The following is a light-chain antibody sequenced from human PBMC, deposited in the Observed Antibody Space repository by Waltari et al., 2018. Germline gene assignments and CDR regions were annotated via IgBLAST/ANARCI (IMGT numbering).Light chain of an antibody. V-gene: IGLV2-14*02. Sequence: QSALTQPASVSGSPGPSITIPCTGTSSNIGDYNLVSWFHHHPGNVPELVMYYVNKRPSGISDRFSGSKSANTASLTISGLQAEDEADYYCSSYVSTDTSWVFGGGTKLTVL. J-gene: IGLJ3*02. CDR2: YVN. CDR1: SSNIGDYNL. CDR3: SSYVSTDTSWV.